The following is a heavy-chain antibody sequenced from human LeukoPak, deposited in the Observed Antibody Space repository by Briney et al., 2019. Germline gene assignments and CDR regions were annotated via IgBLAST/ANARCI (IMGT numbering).Heavy chain of an antibody. CDR3: ARGSSGWPREPVDY. Sequence: PGGALRPSCAASGITGSNNYMSWVRPAPGEGLGLVPVIYSGGSTYYADSVKGRFTISRDNAKNTLHLQMNSLRAEDTAEYYCARGSSGWPREPVDYWGQGTLVTVSS. D-gene: IGHD6-19*01. CDR1: GITGSNNY. CDR2: IYSGGST. V-gene: IGHV3-53*01. J-gene: IGHJ4*02.